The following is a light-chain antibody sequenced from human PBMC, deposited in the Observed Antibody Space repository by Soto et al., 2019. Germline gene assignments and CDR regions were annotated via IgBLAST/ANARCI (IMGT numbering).Light chain of an antibody. Sequence: EIVLTQSPATLSLSPGERATLSCRASQSVSSYLAWYQQKPGQAPRLLIYGASTRATGIPARFSGSGSGTDFTLTISRLEPEDFAVYYCQQYGSSPPITFGQGTRLENK. CDR1: QSVSSY. CDR3: QQYGSSPPIT. CDR2: GAS. J-gene: IGKJ5*01. V-gene: IGKV3-20*01.